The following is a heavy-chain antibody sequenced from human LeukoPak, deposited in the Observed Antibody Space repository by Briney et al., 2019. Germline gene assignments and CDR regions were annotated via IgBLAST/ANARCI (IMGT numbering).Heavy chain of an antibody. D-gene: IGHD3-3*01. CDR1: GYTFTGYY. V-gene: IGHV1-2*06. Sequence: ASVKVSCKASGYTFTGYYMHWVRQAPGQGLEWMGRINPNSGGTNYAQKFQGRVTMTRDTSISTAYMELSRLRSDDMAVYYCARERTIFGVVHFDYWGQGTLVTVSS. CDR2: INPNSGGT. J-gene: IGHJ4*02. CDR3: ARERTIFGVVHFDY.